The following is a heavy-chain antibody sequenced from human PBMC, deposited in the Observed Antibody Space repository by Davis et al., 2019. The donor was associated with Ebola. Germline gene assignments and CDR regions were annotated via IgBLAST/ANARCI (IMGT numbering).Heavy chain of an antibody. D-gene: IGHD2-2*01. V-gene: IGHV3-66*01. CDR3: ARDEGRYCSSTSCYYFYGMDV. CDR1: GFTVNANY. CDR2: LYSDGTT. Sequence: GESLKISCAASGFTVNANYMNWVRQAPGKGLEWVSLLYSDGTTYYADSVKGRFTISRDNAKNTLYLQMNSLRAEDTAVYYCARDEGRYCSSTSCYYFYGMDVWGQGTTVTVSS. J-gene: IGHJ6*02.